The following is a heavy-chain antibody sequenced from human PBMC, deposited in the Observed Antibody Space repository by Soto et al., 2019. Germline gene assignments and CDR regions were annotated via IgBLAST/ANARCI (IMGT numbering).Heavy chain of an antibody. CDR1: GGSISSSSYY. Sequence: SETLSLTCTVSGGSISSSSYYWGWIRQPPGKGLEWIGSIYYSGSTYYNPSLKSRVTISVDTSKNQFSLKLSSVTAADTAVYYCARILMVYAMGDYWGQGTLVTVSS. CDR3: ARILMVYAMGDY. D-gene: IGHD2-8*01. J-gene: IGHJ4*02. V-gene: IGHV4-39*01. CDR2: IYYSGST.